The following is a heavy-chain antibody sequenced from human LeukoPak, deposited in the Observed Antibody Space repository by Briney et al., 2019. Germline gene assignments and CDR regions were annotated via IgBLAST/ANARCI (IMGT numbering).Heavy chain of an antibody. CDR3: AKTVTGYYFDY. J-gene: IGHJ4*02. CDR2: ISYSGDDT. CDR1: GFTFSNYA. D-gene: IGHD4-17*01. V-gene: IGHV3-23*01. Sequence: GGSLRLSCAASGFTFSNYAMSWVRQAPGKGLEWVSSISYSGDDTYYADSVKGRFTISRDKSKNTLYLQMSSLRAEDTALYYCAKTVTGYYFDYWGQGTLVTVSS.